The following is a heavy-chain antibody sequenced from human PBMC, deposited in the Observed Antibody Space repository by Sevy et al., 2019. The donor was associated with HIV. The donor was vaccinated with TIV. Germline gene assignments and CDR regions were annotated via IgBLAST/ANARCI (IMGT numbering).Heavy chain of an antibody. Sequence: GGSLRLSCTASGFIFSSYEMNWVRQAPGKELEWVSYIGSSGSSRNYADSVKGRFTIARDNAKNSVYLQMNSLRAEDTAIYYCTRADAYYAKGLDPWGQGTLVTVSS. CDR1: GFIFSSYE. J-gene: IGHJ5*02. V-gene: IGHV3-48*03. CDR3: TRADAYYAKGLDP. D-gene: IGHD2-8*01. CDR2: IGSSGSSR.